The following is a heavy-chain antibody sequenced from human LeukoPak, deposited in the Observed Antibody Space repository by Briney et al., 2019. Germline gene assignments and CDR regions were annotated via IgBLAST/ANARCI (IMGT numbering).Heavy chain of an antibody. CDR3: AKGYCSGGTCYSYDY. CDR1: GYTFTMYY. J-gene: IGHJ4*02. V-gene: IGHV1-46*01. CDR2: INPSGGST. D-gene: IGHD2-15*01. Sequence: ASVTVSFKASGYTFTMYYMHWVRQAPGQGREGMGIINPSGGSTTYAQKFQASVTMTRHTSTSTVYMELNSLRSEDTAVYYCAKGYCSGGTCYSYDYCGQGTLVTVSS.